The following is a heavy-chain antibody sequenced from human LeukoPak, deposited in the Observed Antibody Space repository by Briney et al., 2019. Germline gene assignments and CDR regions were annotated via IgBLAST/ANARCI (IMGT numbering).Heavy chain of an antibody. V-gene: IGHV1-8*03. J-gene: IGHJ5*02. CDR3: ARSYRSGWSNWFDL. CDR2: MNPNSGDT. Sequence: ASVKVSCKASGYTFSSYDINWVRQATGQGREGMGWMNPNSGDTGYQQKFQGRVNITRNTSISTAYMDLSSLRSEDTAVYYLARSYRSGWSNWFDLWGQGTLVTVSS. CDR1: GYTFSSYD. D-gene: IGHD6-19*01.